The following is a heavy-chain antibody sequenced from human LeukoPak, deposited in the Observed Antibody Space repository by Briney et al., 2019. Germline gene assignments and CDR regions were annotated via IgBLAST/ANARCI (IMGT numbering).Heavy chain of an antibody. J-gene: IGHJ4*02. D-gene: IGHD1-1*01. CDR3: VRWTAGTTEDS. CDR2: LSNSGNT. V-gene: IGHV4-39*01. CDR1: GGSISSGGYY. Sequence: SQTLSLTCTVSGGSISSGGYYWSWIRQPPGQGLEWIGSLSNSGNTYYNPSLKSRVTISVDTSKNEFSLKLSSVTAADTAVYYCVRWTAGTTEDSWGQGTLVTVSS.